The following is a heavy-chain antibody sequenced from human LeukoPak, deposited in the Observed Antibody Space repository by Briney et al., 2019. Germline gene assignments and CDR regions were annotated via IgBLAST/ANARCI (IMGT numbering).Heavy chain of an antibody. CDR3: DGGRFDHYYYYYMDV. V-gene: IGHV4-39*07. D-gene: IGHD4-23*01. CDR2: IYYSGST. J-gene: IGHJ6*03. Sequence: SETLSLTCTVSGGSISSSSYYWGWIRQPPGKGLEWIGSIYYSGSTCYNPSLKSRVTISVDTSKNQFSLKLSSVTAADTAVYYCDGGRFDHYYYYYMDVWGKGTTVTVSS. CDR1: GGSISSSSYY.